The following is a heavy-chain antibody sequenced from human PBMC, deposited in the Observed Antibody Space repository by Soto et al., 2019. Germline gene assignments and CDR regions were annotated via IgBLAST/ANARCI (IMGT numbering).Heavy chain of an antibody. CDR2: IYSDGST. CDR3: ARMRAAGTLGY. V-gene: IGHV4-4*07. Sequence: FESMSLTCTVSGGTIIDYYWSCIRQPAGKRLEWIGRIYSDGSTNYNPSLKSRVTMSVDTSKNQYSLKLTSISAADTAMYYGARMRAAGTLGYWDQGTRGTFPT. J-gene: IGHJ4*02. D-gene: IGHD6-13*01. CDR1: GGTIIDYY.